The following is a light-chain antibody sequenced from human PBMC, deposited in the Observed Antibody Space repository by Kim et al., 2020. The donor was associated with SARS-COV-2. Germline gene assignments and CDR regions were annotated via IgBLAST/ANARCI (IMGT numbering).Light chain of an antibody. V-gene: IGKV3-20*01. CDR1: QRISSTY. Sequence: LSPGERATLSCRASQRISSTYLAWYQHKPDQAPRLLIHGASSRSTGIPDRFSGSWSGTDFTLTISRLEPEDFAVYYCQQYDRSPNTFDQGTKLEI. CDR2: GAS. CDR3: QQYDRSPNT. J-gene: IGKJ2*01.